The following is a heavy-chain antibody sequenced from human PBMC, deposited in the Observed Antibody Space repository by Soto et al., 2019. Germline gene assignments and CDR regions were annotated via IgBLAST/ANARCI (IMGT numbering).Heavy chain of an antibody. Sequence: SETLSLTCTVSGDSISNYFWSWIRQPAGNGLEWIGRFFTSGGTKYNPSLKSRVTMSVDTSKNQLSLSLSSVTVADTAIYYCARRDSVSSGRGFDYWGQGILVTV. CDR1: GDSISNYF. V-gene: IGHV4-4*07. CDR3: ARRDSVSSGRGFDY. D-gene: IGHD6-6*01. J-gene: IGHJ4*02. CDR2: FFTSGGT.